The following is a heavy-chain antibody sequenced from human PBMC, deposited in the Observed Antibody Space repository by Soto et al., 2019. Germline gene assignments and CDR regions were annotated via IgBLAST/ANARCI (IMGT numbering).Heavy chain of an antibody. CDR3: AREPNNYDSSGYYLFDY. D-gene: IGHD3-22*01. J-gene: IGHJ4*02. V-gene: IGHV4-4*07. Sequence: SETLSLTCTVSGGSISSYYWSWIRQPAGKGLEWIGRIYTSGSTNYNPSLKSRVTMSVDTSKNQFSLKLSSVTAADTAVYYCAREPNNYDSSGYYLFDYWGQGPLVTSPQ. CDR1: GGSISSYY. CDR2: IYTSGST.